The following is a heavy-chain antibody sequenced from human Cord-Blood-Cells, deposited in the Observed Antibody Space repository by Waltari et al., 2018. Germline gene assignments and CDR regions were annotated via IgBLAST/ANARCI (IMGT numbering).Heavy chain of an antibody. CDR3: ARGGGGIAARPAFDI. J-gene: IGHJ3*02. CDR2: IYYSGST. Sequence: QVQLQESGPGLVKPSETLSLTCTVSGGSISSYYWSWIRQPPGKGLEWIGYIYYSGSTNYNPSLKSRVTRSVDTSKNQCSRKLSSVTAADTAVYYCARGGGGIAARPAFDIWGQGTMVTVSS. CDR1: GGSISSYY. V-gene: IGHV4-59*01. D-gene: IGHD6-6*01.